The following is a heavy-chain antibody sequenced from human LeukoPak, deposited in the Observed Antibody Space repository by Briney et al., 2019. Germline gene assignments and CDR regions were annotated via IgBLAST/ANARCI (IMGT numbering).Heavy chain of an antibody. CDR2: IIPILGIA. Sequence: AVRVSCKASGGTFSSYTISWVRQAPGQGLEWMGRIIPILGIANYAQKFQGRVTITADKSTSTAYMELSSLRSEDTAVYYCARTRDYGNWYFDLWGRGNLVTVSS. D-gene: IGHD4-17*01. V-gene: IGHV1-69*02. CDR1: GGTFSSYT. J-gene: IGHJ2*01. CDR3: ARTRDYGNWYFDL.